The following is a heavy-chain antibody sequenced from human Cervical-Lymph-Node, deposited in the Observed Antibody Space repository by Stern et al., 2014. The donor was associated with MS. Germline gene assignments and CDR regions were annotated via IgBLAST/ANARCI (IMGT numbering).Heavy chain of an antibody. D-gene: IGHD3-10*01. V-gene: IGHV2-5*09. J-gene: IGHJ4*02. CDR3: TLLNRDVSGTGFDH. CDR1: GFSLTTTGLG. Sequence: QVTLKESGPALVRPTRTLTLTCTFSGFSLTTTGLGVGWIRQSPGKALEWLALIYWYDDDRYGPSLRNRLTITKDTPKNQVVLTMTNMDPRDTPTYYCTLLNRDVSGTGFDHWGQGTLVIVSS. CDR2: IYWYDDD.